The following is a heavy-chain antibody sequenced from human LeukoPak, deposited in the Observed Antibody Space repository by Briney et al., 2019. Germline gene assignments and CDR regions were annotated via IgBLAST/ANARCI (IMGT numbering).Heavy chain of an antibody. Sequence: GASVKVSCKVSGYTLTELSMHWVRQAPGKGLEWMGGFDPEDGETIYAQKFQGRVTMTTDTSTSTAYMELRSLRSDDTAVYYCARDMIDVLRFLEWSLDAFDIWGQGTMVTVSS. CDR1: GYTLTELS. V-gene: IGHV1-24*01. D-gene: IGHD3-3*01. CDR3: ARDMIDVLRFLEWSLDAFDI. J-gene: IGHJ3*02. CDR2: FDPEDGET.